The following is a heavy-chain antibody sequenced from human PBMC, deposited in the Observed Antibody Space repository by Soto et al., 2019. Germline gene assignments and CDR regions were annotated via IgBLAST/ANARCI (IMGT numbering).Heavy chain of an antibody. J-gene: IGHJ2*01. Sequence: GGSLRLSCAASGFTFSSYSMNWVRQAPGKGLEWVSSISSSSSYIYYADSVKGRFTISRDNAKNSLYLQMNSLRAEDTAVYYCARALHYYDSSGFRNWYFDLWGRGTLVTVSS. CDR2: ISSSSSYI. CDR1: GFTFSSYS. V-gene: IGHV3-21*03. D-gene: IGHD3-22*01. CDR3: ARALHYYDSSGFRNWYFDL.